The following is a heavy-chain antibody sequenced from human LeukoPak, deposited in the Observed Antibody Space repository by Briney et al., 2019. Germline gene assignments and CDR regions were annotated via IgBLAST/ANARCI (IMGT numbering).Heavy chain of an antibody. V-gene: IGHV3-23*01. J-gene: IGHJ4*02. Sequence: PGGSLRLSCAASGFAFRDYPMSWVRQAPGEGLEWGSGICGSSGRIYYADSVKGRFTISRDNSKNTLFLQINSLRAEDTAVYYCAKGGDSYGKSEYWGQGTLVIVSS. CDR2: ICGSSGRI. D-gene: IGHD5-18*01. CDR3: AKGGDSYGKSEY. CDR1: GFAFRDYP.